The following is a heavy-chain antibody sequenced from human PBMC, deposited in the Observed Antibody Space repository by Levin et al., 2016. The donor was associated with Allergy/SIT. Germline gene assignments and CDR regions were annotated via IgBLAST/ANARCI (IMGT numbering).Heavy chain of an antibody. CDR1: GFTFSSYS. CDR2: ISSSSSYI. V-gene: IGHV3-21*01. CDR3: ARAKVRYFDWLPGRGYMDV. Sequence: GGSLRLSCAASGFTFSSYSMNWVRQAPGKGLEWVSSISSSSSYIYYADSVKGRFTISRDNAKNSLYLQMNSLRAEDTAVYYCARAKVRYFDWLPGRGYMDVWGKGTTVTVSS. D-gene: IGHD3-9*01. J-gene: IGHJ6*03.